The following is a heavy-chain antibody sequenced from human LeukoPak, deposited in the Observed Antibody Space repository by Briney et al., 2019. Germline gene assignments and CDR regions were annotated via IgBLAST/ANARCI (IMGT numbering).Heavy chain of an antibody. V-gene: IGHV4-61*01. J-gene: IGHJ6*02. CDR2: IYYSGST. CDR1: GGSFSSGSYY. Sequence: PSETLSLTCTVSGGSFSSGSYYWSWIRQPPGKGLEWIGYIYYSGSTNYNPSLKSRVTISVDTSKNQFSLKLSSVTAADTAVYYCARDPTILYGMDVWGQGTTVTVSS. CDR3: ARDPTILYGMDV. D-gene: IGHD5-12*01.